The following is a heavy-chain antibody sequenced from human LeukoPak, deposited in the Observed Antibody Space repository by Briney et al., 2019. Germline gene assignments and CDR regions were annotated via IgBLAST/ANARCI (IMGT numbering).Heavy chain of an antibody. J-gene: IGHJ4*02. CDR1: GFTFSSYG. Sequence: GGSLRLSYAASGFTFSSYGMHWVRQAPGKGLEGVAVIWHDGSNKYYADSVKGRFTISRDNSKNTLYLQMNSLRAEDTAVYYCARDGYSSGWSHVDYWGQGTLVTVSS. CDR2: IWHDGSNK. D-gene: IGHD6-19*01. CDR3: ARDGYSSGWSHVDY. V-gene: IGHV3-33*01.